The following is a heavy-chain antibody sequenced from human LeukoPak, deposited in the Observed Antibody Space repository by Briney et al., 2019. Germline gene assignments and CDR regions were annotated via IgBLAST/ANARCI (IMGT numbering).Heavy chain of an antibody. V-gene: IGHV1-18*01. CDR2: ISAYNGNT. Sequence: GASVKVSCKASGYTFTSYGISWVRQAPGLGHEWMRWISAYNGNTNYAQNLQGRVTMTTDTSTSTAYMELRSLRSDDTAVYYCARYNGYCSGGSCYSLDYWGQGTLVTVSS. CDR3: ARYNGYCSGGSCYSLDY. D-gene: IGHD2-15*01. CDR1: GYTFTSYG. J-gene: IGHJ4*02.